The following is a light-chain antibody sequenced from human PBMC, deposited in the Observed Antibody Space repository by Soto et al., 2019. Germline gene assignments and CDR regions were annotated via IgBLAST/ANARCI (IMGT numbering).Light chain of an antibody. J-gene: IGLJ3*02. CDR1: SSDDGGYNY. V-gene: IGLV2-14*01. CDR3: SSYTSSSTRV. Sequence: QSALTQPASVSGSPGQSITISCTGTSSDDGGYNYVSWYQQHPGKAPKLMIYEVSNRPSGVSNRFSGSKSGNTASLTISGLQAEDEADYYCSSYTSSSTRVSGGGTKLTVL. CDR2: EVS.